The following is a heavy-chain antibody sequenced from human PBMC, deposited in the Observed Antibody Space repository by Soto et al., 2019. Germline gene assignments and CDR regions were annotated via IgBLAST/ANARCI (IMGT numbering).Heavy chain of an antibody. CDR2: IIPIFGTA. CDR1: GGTFSSYA. V-gene: IGHV1-69*01. J-gene: IGHJ6*02. D-gene: IGHD3-3*01. CDR3: ARGYDFWSGSYYYGMDV. Sequence: QVQLVQSGAEVKKPGSSVKVSCKASGGTFSSYAISWVRQAPGQGLEWMGGIIPIFGTANYAQKFQGRVTITADESTSTAYMELSSLTSEDTAVYYCARGYDFWSGSYYYGMDVWGQGTTVTVSS.